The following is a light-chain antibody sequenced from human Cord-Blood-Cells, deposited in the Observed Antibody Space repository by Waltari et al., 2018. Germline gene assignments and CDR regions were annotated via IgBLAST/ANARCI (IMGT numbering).Light chain of an antibody. V-gene: IGKV3-11*01. CDR2: DAS. J-gene: IGKJ4*01. CDR3: QQRSNWLT. Sequence: EIVLTQSPATLSLSPGERATLSCRASQSVSSYLAWYQQKPGQAPRLPIYDASNRATVIPARFSGSGSGTDFTLTISSLEPEDFAVYYCQQRSNWLTFGGGTKVEIK. CDR1: QSVSSY.